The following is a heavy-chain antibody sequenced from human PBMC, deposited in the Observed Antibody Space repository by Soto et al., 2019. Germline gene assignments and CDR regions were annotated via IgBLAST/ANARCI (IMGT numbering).Heavy chain of an antibody. D-gene: IGHD6-19*01. J-gene: IGHJ3*02. CDR1: GFTFSSYG. V-gene: IGHV3-33*01. Sequence: GGSLRLSCAASGFTFSSYGMHWVRQAPGKGLEWVAVIWYDGSNKYYADSVKGRFTISRDNSKNTLYLQMNSLRAEDTAVYYCARDSGYSSGWYGNDAFDIWGQGTMVTVSS. CDR2: IWYDGSNK. CDR3: ARDSGYSSGWYGNDAFDI.